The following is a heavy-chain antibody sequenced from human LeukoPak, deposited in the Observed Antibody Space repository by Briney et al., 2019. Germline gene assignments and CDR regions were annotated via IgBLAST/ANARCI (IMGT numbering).Heavy chain of an antibody. CDR1: GFTFSSYE. D-gene: IGHD3-10*02. Sequence: PGGSLSLYCAGSGFTFSSYEMNWVRQAPGQGLEGVPYISSSGSTIYYADSVKGRFTISRDNAKNSLYLQMSSLRAEDTAVYYCAELGISMIGGVWGKGTTVTISS. CDR3: AELGISMIGGV. V-gene: IGHV3-48*03. CDR2: ISSSGSTI. J-gene: IGHJ6*04.